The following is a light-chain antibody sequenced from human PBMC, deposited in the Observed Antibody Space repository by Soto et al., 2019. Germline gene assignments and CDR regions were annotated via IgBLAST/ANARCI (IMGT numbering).Light chain of an antibody. CDR1: QSISSW. V-gene: IGKV1-5*03. CDR3: QQYHSFPLT. Sequence: DFQMTQSPSTLSASVGDRVTITCRASQSISSWLAWYQQKPGKAPKLLSYKASSLQSGVPSRFSGSGSGTEFPLTISGLQPDDFATYYCQQYHSFPLTFGGGTKVEIK. CDR2: KAS. J-gene: IGKJ4*01.